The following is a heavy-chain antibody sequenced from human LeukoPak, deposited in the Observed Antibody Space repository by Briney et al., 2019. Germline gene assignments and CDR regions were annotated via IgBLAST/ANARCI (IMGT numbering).Heavy chain of an antibody. V-gene: IGHV4-34*01. CDR2: INHSGST. CDR1: GGSFSGYY. CDR3: ARLVSRWGRTITGTTA. Sequence: NPSETLSLTCAVYGGSFSGYYWSWIRQPPGKGLEWIGEINHSGSTNYNPSLKSRVTISVDTSKNQFSLKLSSVTAADTAVYYCARLVSRWGRTITGTTAWGQGTLVTVSS. D-gene: IGHD1-7*01. J-gene: IGHJ5*02.